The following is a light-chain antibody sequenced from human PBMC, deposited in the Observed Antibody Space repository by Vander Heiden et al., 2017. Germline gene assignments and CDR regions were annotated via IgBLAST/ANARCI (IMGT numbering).Light chain of an antibody. Sequence: SYELTQPPSVSVSPGQTASSTDSGDPLRDKSACWYQQKPGQDPVLVIYKGSKRPSGIPGRFARSNSGNTATLTIGGTQAMDEANYYCQAWDSSTVVFGGGTKLTVL. CDR1: PLRDKS. V-gene: IGLV3-1*01. J-gene: IGLJ2*01. CDR2: KGS. CDR3: QAWDSSTVV.